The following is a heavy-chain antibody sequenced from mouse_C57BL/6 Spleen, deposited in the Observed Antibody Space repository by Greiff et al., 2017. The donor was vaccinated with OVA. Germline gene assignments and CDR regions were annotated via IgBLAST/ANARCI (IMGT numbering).Heavy chain of an antibody. Sequence: VQRVESGAELARPGASVKLSCTASGYTFTSYAISWVQQSPGQGLEWIGEIYPRGGNTYYNEKFKGKATLTADKSSSTAYMELRSLTSEDSAVYFCARYDEYYAMDDWSQGTSGTVSS. CDR2: IYPRGGNT. V-gene: IGHV1-81*01. CDR3: ARYDEYYAMDD. D-gene: IGHD2-12*01. CDR1: GYTFTSYA. J-gene: IGHJ4*01.